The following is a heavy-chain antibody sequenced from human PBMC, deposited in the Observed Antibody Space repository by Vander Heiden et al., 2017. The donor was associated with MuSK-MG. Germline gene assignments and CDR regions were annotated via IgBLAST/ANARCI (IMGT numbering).Heavy chain of an antibody. J-gene: IGHJ2*01. CDR3: ARALGRINVYFDL. CDR1: AGAIRSSSYY. CDR2: FYYSGST. D-gene: IGHD7-27*01. V-gene: IGHV4-39*07. Sequence: QLHLQESRPGLVQPSATLSLTCTVSAGAIRSSSYYLSSIRQPPGKRPASIGSFYYSGSTYYNPSLKSRVTISVDTSKNQFSLKLSSVTAADTAVYYCARALGRINVYFDLWGRGTLVTVS.